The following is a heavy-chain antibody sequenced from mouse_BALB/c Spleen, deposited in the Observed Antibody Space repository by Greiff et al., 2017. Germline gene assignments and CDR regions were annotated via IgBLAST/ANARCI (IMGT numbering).Heavy chain of an antibody. CDR1: GFAFSSYD. D-gene: IGHD2-10*02. Sequence: EVKLEESGGGLVKPGGSLKLSCAASGFAFSSYDMSWVRQTPEKRLEWVAYISSGGGSTYYPDTVKGRFTISRDNAKNTLYLQMSSLKSEDTAMYYCARHQGYGNYPLDYWGQGTSVTVSS. J-gene: IGHJ4*01. V-gene: IGHV5-12-1*01. CDR3: ARHQGYGNYPLDY. CDR2: ISSGGGST.